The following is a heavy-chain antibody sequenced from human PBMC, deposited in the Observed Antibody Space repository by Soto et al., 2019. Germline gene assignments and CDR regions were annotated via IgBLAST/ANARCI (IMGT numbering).Heavy chain of an antibody. D-gene: IGHD4-17*01. V-gene: IGHV3-9*01. CDR2: ISWNSGSI. J-gene: IGHJ4*02. CDR1: GFTFDDYA. Sequence: EVQLVESGGGLVQPGRSLRLSCAASGFTFDDYAMHWVRQAPGKGLEWGSGISWNSGSIGYADSVKGRFTISRDNAKNSLYLQMNSLRAEDTALYYCAPDPMTTVTPWGQGTLVTVSS. CDR3: APDPMTTVTP.